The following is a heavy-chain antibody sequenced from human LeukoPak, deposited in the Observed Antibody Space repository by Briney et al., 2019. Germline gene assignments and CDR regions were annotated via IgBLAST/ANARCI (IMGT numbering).Heavy chain of an antibody. J-gene: IGHJ3*02. CDR3: AERYNSGWGDAFDI. V-gene: IGHV3-23*01. CDR2: ISGSGGSK. CDR1: GFTVSSNY. Sequence: GGSLRLSCAASGFTVSSNYMSWVRQAPGKGLEWVSGISGSGGSKYYADSVKGRFTISRDNSKNTLYLQMNSLRAEDTAVYYCAERYNSGWGDAFDIWGQGTMVTVSS. D-gene: IGHD6-19*01.